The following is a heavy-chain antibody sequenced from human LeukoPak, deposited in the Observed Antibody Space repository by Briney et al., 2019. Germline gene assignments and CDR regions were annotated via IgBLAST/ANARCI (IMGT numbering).Heavy chain of an antibody. Sequence: ASVKVSCKASGYTFTGYYMHWVRQAPGQGLEWMRWINPNSGGTNYAQKFQGRVTMTRNTSINTAYMELSRLRSDDTAVYYCARGLRGSPAFDYWGQGTLVTVSS. J-gene: IGHJ4*02. D-gene: IGHD2-2*01. CDR1: GYTFTGYY. V-gene: IGHV1-2*02. CDR2: INPNSGGT. CDR3: ARGLRGSPAFDY.